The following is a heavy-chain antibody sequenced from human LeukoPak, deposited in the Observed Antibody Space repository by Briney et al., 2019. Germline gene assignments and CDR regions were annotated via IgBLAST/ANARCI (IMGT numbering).Heavy chain of an antibody. CDR2: INDNGYT. CDR3: VRGNYDNRGYSNAFDI. V-gene: IGHV4-34*01. Sequence: SETLSLTCGVYGVSFTGNYWSWIRQPPGKGPEWIGEINDNGYTNYNPSLKSRVSMSLDTSEKQFSLKLTSVTAADTAVYYCVRGNYDNRGYSNAFDIWGQGAMVTVSS. J-gene: IGHJ3*02. CDR1: GVSFTGNY. D-gene: IGHD3-22*01.